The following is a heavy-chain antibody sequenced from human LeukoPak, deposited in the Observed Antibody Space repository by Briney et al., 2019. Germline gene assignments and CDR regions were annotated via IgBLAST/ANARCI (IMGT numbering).Heavy chain of an antibody. Sequence: PGGSLRLSCAASGFTVSSNYMSWVRQAPGKGLEWVSSIYSGGSTYYADSVKGRFTISRDNSKNTVYLQMNSLRAEDTAVYFCARVRLDRSERNLDGFENWGQGTMVTVSS. D-gene: IGHD1-14*01. CDR3: ARVRLDRSERNLDGFEN. CDR1: GFTVSSNY. CDR2: IYSGGST. J-gene: IGHJ3*01. V-gene: IGHV3-53*01.